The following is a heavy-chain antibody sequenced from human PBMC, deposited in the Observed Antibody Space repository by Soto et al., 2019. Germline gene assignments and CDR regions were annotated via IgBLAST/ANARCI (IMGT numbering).Heavy chain of an antibody. D-gene: IGHD4-17*01. CDR3: ARMILTSVTSYRPGDYFDS. J-gene: IGHJ4*02. V-gene: IGHV4-34*01. CDR1: GESFSRHY. Sequence: QVQEVQWGAGLVKPSETLSLTCAVHGESFSRHYWAWIRQPPGKGLEWIAEINHSGSASYNPSLKRGVTLPVSGNQISLKRSSVTAADTAVYYCARMILTSVTSYRPGDYFDSWGQGSLVTVSS. CDR2: INHSGSA.